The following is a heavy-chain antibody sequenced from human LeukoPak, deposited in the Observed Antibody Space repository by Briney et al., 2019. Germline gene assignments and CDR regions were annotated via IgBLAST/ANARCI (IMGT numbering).Heavy chain of an antibody. V-gene: IGHV3-23*01. D-gene: IGHD5-12*01. Sequence: GGSLRLSCAASGFTFSSYGMSWVRQAPGKGLEWVSAISGSGGSTYYADSVKGRFTISRDNAKNSLYLQMNSLRAEDTALYYCATKEGYSGYDSAFDIWGQGTMVTVSS. J-gene: IGHJ3*02. CDR1: GFTFSSYG. CDR3: ATKEGYSGYDSAFDI. CDR2: ISGSGGST.